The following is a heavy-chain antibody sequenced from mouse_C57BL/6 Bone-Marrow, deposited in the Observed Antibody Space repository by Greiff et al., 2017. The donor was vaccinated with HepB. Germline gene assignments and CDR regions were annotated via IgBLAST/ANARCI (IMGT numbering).Heavy chain of an antibody. CDR2: ISDGGSYT. CDR1: EFTFSSYA. J-gene: IGHJ1*03. CDR3: ARDSGRACYWYFDV. V-gene: IGHV5-4*01. D-gene: IGHD1-1*01. Sequence: EVMLVESGGGLVKPGGSLKLSCAASEFTFSSYAMSWVRQTPEKRLEWVATISDGGSYTYYPDNVKGRFTISRDNAKNNLYLQMSHLKSEDTAMYDCARDSGRACYWYFDVWGTGTTVTVSS.